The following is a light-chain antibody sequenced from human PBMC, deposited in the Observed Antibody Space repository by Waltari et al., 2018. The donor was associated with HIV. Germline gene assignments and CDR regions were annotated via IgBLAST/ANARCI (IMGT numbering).Light chain of an antibody. CDR3: ATWDDTMSVV. J-gene: IGLJ2*01. CDR2: NNE. V-gene: IGLV1-44*01. Sequence: SLLTQPPSVSRAPGQRVNISCSGGPSNIGANSVNWYRQLPGTAPRLLIYNNEQRPSSVPVRFSGSKYATSASLVISGLQSDDEADYYCATWDDTMSVVFGGGTRLTVL. CDR1: PSNIGANS.